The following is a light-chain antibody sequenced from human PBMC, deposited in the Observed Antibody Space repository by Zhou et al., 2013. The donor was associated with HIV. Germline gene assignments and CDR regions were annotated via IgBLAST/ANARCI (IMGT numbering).Light chain of an antibody. J-gene: IGKJ4*01. CDR3: QQYFYYPPLT. Sequence: AIRMTQSPSSLSASTGDRVTITCRASQGISTYLAWYQQKPGKAPKLLIYGASTLQSGVPSRFSGRGSGTDFTLTISDLQSEDLGIYYCQQYFYYPPLTFGGWDQGGPQT. CDR2: GAS. CDR1: QGISTY. V-gene: IGKV1-8*01.